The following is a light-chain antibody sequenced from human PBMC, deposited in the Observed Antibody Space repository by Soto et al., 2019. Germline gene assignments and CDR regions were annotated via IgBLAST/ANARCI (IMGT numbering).Light chain of an antibody. V-gene: IGKV3-20*01. CDR2: GAS. Sequence: EIVLTQSPGTLSLSPGATATLSCRASQSVSRNYLAWFQQKPGQAPRLLIHGASSRAAGTPDRFSGSGSGTDFTLTISRLEPEDLATYYCQQLNSYPLTFGGGTKVEIK. CDR1: QSVSRNY. J-gene: IGKJ4*01. CDR3: QQLNSYPLT.